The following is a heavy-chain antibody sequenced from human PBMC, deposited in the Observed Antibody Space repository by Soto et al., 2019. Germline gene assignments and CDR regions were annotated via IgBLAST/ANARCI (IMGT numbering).Heavy chain of an antibody. D-gene: IGHD3-22*01. Sequence: QVQLVQSGAEVKKPGASVKVSCKASGYSFTSYGISWVRQAPGQGPEWMGWISGHNGNTNHPQSLQGRVTMTTDTPRNTAYMELRSLRSDDTAVYYCARHRFNYYDDTVYYYFDYWGQGTLVTVSS. J-gene: IGHJ4*02. CDR1: GYSFTSYG. CDR2: ISGHNGNT. V-gene: IGHV1-18*04. CDR3: ARHRFNYYDDTVYYYFDY.